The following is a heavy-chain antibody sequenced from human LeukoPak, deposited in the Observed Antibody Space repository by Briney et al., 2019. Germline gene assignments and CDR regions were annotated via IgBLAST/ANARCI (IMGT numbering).Heavy chain of an antibody. D-gene: IGHD3-22*01. CDR3: ARPLPYDSSGYYFNY. CDR2: IYPGDSDT. CDR1: GSSFTSYW. V-gene: IGHV5-51*01. J-gene: IGHJ4*02. Sequence: GASLKISCKGSGSSFTSYWIGWVRQMPGKGLECMGIIYPGDSDTRYSPSFQGQVTISADKSISTAYLQWSSLKASDTAMYYCARPLPYDSSGYYFNYWGQGTLVTVSS.